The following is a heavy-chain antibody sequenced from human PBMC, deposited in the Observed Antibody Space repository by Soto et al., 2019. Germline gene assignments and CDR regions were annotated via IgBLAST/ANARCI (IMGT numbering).Heavy chain of an antibody. Sequence: EVQLVESGGGLVKPGRSLRLSCTASGFTLGDYARSWFRQAPGRGLEWVGFIRCKADGGTTEYAASVKGRFTISRDDSKSIAYLQMNSLKTEDTAVYYCTREKRALLWSGELLFDYWGQGTLVTVSS. J-gene: IGHJ4*02. D-gene: IGHD3-10*01. CDR1: GFTLGDYA. CDR2: IRCKADGGTT. CDR3: TREKRALLWSGELLFDY. V-gene: IGHV3-49*05.